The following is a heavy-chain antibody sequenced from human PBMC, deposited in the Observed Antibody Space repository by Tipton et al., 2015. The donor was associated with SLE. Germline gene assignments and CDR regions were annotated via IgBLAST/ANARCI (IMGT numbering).Heavy chain of an antibody. D-gene: IGHD6-6*01. CDR2: IWYDGSNK. CDR3: ARERRLAARPQYCFDY. CDR1: GFTFSSYG. Sequence: SLRLSCAASGFTFSSYGMHWVRQAPGKGLEWVAVIWYDGSNKYYADSVKGRFTISRDNSKNSLYLQMNSLRAEDTAVYYCARERRLAARPQYCFDYWGQGTLVTVPS. J-gene: IGHJ4*02. V-gene: IGHV3-33*01.